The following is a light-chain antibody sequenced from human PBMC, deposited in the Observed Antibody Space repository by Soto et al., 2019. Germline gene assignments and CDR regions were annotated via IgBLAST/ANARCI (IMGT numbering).Light chain of an antibody. J-gene: IGLJ3*02. V-gene: IGLV2-23*02. Sequence: QSALTQPASVSGSPGQSITISCTGTSSDVGSYNLVSWYQQHPGKAAKLMIYEVSKRPSGVSNRFSGSKSGNTASLTISGLQAEDEADYYCRSYAGSSTLWVFGGGTKLTVL. CDR3: RSYAGSSTLWV. CDR1: SSDVGSYNL. CDR2: EVS.